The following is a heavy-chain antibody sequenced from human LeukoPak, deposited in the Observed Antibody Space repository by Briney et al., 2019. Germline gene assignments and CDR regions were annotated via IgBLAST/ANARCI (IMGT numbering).Heavy chain of an antibody. V-gene: IGHV3-21*01. CDR3: ARVATYYYGSGSYFYDY. CDR1: GFTFSSYS. D-gene: IGHD3-10*01. CDR2: ISSSSSYI. J-gene: IGHJ4*02. Sequence: PGGSLRLSCAASGFTFSSYSMNWVRQAPGKGLEWVSSISSSSSYIYYADSVKGRFTISRDNAKNSLYLQMNSLRAEDTAVYYCARVATYYYGSGSYFYDYWGQGTLVTVSS.